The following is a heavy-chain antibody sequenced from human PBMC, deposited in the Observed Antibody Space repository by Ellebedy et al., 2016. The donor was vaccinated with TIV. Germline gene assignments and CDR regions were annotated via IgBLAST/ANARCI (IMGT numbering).Heavy chain of an antibody. CDR3: ARDPGDGYNPWGLGY. CDR2: ISYDGNNK. J-gene: IGHJ4*02. V-gene: IGHV3-30-3*01. Sequence: GGSLRLXXPASGFIFSNFTMHWVRQAPGKGLVWMAGISYDGNNKNYADSVKGRFTISRDNSKNTLYLQMNSLRPEDTAVYYCARDPGDGYNPWGLGYWGPGTLVTVSS. D-gene: IGHD5-24*01. CDR1: GFIFSNFT.